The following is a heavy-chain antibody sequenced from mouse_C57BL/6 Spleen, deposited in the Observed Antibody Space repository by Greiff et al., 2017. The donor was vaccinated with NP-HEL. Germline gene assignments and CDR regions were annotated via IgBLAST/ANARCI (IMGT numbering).Heavy chain of an antibody. D-gene: IGHD2-4*01. CDR2: IYPSDSET. CDR3: ARYDDRWYFDV. V-gene: IGHV1-61*01. CDR1: GYTFTSYW. J-gene: IGHJ1*03. Sequence: VQLQQPGAELVRPGSSVKLSCKASGYTFTSYWMDWVKQRPGQGLEWIGNIYPSDSETNYNQKFKDKATLTVDKSSSTAYMQLSSLTSEDSAVYYCARYDDRWYFDVWGTGTTVTVSS.